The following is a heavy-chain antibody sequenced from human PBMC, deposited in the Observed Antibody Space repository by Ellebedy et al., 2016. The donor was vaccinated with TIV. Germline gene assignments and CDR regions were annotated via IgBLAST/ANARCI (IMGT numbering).Heavy chain of an antibody. CDR2: VSGSGGGT. CDR3: AKDSAQTGDRGPFDY. J-gene: IGHJ4*02. V-gene: IGHV3-23*01. CDR1: GFTFSSYA. Sequence: GESLKISXAASGFTFSSYAMNWVRQAPGKGLEWVSGVSGSGGGTDYADSVKGRFTISRDNSKNTLYLQMNSLRAEDTAVYYCAKDSAQTGDRGPFDYWGQGALVTVSS. D-gene: IGHD2-21*01.